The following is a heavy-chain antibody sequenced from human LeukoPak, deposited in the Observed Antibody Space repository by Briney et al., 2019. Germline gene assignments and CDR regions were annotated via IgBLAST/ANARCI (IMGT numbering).Heavy chain of an antibody. V-gene: IGHV3-30*04. J-gene: IGHJ4*02. CDR3: ARAPLRYYDYVWGSYPYC. D-gene: IGHD3-16*02. Sequence: PGRSLRLSCAASGFTFSSYAMHWVRQAPGKGLEWVAVISYDGSNKYYADSVKGRFTISRDNSKNTLYLQMNSLRAEDTAVYYCARAPLRYYDYVWGSYPYCWGQGTLVTVSS. CDR2: ISYDGSNK. CDR1: GFTFSSYA.